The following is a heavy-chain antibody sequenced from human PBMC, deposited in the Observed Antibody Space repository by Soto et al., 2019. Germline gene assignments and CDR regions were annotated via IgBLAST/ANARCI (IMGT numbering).Heavy chain of an antibody. CDR2: ISAYNGNT. Sequence: QVPLVQSGAEVKKPGASVKVSCKASGYTFTSYGISWVRQAPGQGLEWMGWISAYNGNTNYAQKLQGRVTMTIDTSTSTAYMELRSLRSDDTAVYYCARDRPYYYDSSGPPDYWGQGTLVTVSS. CDR1: GYTFTSYG. CDR3: ARDRPYYYDSSGPPDY. D-gene: IGHD3-22*01. V-gene: IGHV1-18*04. J-gene: IGHJ4*02.